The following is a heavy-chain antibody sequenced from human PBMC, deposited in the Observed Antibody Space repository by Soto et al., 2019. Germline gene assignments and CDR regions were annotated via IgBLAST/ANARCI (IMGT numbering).Heavy chain of an antibody. CDR1: GDSVSSNSAA. CDR3: ASSSGYSSSKVDP. CDR2: TYYRSKWYN. Sequence: HSQTLSLTCAISGDSVSSNSAAWNWIRQSPSRGLEWLGRTYYRSKWYNDYAVSVKGRITINPDTSKNQFPLQLNSVTPEDTAVYYCASSSGYSSSKVDPWGQGTLVTVSS. D-gene: IGHD6-13*01. V-gene: IGHV6-1*01. J-gene: IGHJ5*02.